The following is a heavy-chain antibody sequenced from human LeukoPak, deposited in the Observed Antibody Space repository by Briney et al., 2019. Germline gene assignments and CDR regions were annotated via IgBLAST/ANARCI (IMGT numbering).Heavy chain of an antibody. V-gene: IGHV3-30*02. CDR1: GFTLSSYG. CDR3: AKFHGYRSTSSQLDY. Sequence: GGSLRLSCAASGFTLSSYGMHWVRQAPGKGLERGAFIRYDGRSVYYADSVKGRFTISRDNSKNTLYLQMNSLRPEDTAVYYCAKFHGYRSTSSQLDYWGQGTLVPVSS. D-gene: IGHD6-6*01. J-gene: IGHJ4*02. CDR2: IRYDGRSV.